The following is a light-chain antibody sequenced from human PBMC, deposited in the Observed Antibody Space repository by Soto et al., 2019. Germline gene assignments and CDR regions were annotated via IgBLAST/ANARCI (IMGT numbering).Light chain of an antibody. CDR2: DAS. CDR3: QQYGRYPIT. J-gene: IGKJ5*01. Sequence: EILFTQSPGTLSLSPGERATLSWRASQSVSSYLAWYQQTHGQAPRLLIYDASNRDTGVPARFSGSGSGTDCTLPVSRLEPEDFEVYYCQQYGRYPITFGQGTRLEIK. CDR1: QSVSSY. V-gene: IGKV3-20*01.